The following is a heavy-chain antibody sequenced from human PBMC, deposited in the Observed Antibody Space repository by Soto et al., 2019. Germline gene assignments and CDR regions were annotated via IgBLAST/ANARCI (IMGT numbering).Heavy chain of an antibody. V-gene: IGHV3-7*01. CDR3: ARDSGQWLVHGFDY. Sequence: GGSLRLSCAASGFTFSSYWMSWVRQAPGKGLEWVANIKQDGSEKYYVDSVKGRFTISRDNAKNSLYLQMNSLRAEDTAVYYCARDSGQWLVHGFDYWGQGTLVTVSS. J-gene: IGHJ4*02. CDR2: IKQDGSEK. D-gene: IGHD6-19*01. CDR1: GFTFSSYW.